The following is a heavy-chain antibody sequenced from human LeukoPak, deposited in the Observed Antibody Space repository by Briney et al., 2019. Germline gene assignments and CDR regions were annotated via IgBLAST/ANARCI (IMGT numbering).Heavy chain of an antibody. CDR2: ISGSGAGT. J-gene: IGHJ4*02. CDR3: AKMVREFYTISYYFDY. D-gene: IGHD2-8*01. Sequence: PGGSLRLSCAASGFTFSGYPMNWVRQAPGKGLEWVSGISGSGAGTYYADSVKGRFTISRDNSKNTLYLQMNSLRADDTAVYYCAKMVREFYTISYYFDYWGQGTLVTVSS. V-gene: IGHV3-23*01. CDR1: GFTFSGYP.